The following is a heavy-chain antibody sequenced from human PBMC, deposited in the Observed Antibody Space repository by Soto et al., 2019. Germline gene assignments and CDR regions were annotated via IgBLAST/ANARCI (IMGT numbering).Heavy chain of an antibody. CDR3: ARTMVRGVIIPTDYYYYYVDV. J-gene: IGHJ6*03. CDR1: GGSISSYY. V-gene: IGHV4-59*08. CDR2: IYYSGST. Sequence: SETLSLTCTVSGGSISSYYWSWIRQPPGKGLEWIGYIYYSGSTNYNPSLKSRVTISVDTSKNQFSLKLSSVTAADTAVYYCARTMVRGVIIPTDYYYYYVDVWGKGTTVTVSS. D-gene: IGHD3-10*01.